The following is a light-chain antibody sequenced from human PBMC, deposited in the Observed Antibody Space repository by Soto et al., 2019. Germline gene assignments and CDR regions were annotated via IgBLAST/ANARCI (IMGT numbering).Light chain of an antibody. J-gene: IGLJ2*01. CDR1: SSDVGGYNY. CDR3: SSYTRGSTLVV. CDR2: VVS. Sequence: QSALTQPASVSGSPGQSITISCTGTSSDVGGYNYVSWYRQHPGKAPKLIIYVVSSRPSGVSNRFSGSKSGNTASLTISGLQAEDEADYYCSSYTRGSTLVVFGGGTKLTVL. V-gene: IGLV2-14*01.